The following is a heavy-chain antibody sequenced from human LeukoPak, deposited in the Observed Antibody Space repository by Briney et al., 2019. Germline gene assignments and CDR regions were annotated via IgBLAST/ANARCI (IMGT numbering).Heavy chain of an antibody. CDR2: IYYSGST. Sequence: ETLSLTCPVSGVSISSYYWGWIRPPPGKGLEWIGYIYYSGSTNYNPSLKSRVTISVDTSKNQFSLKLSSVTAADTAVYYCARLSPAAAFDYWGQGTLVTVSS. V-gene: IGHV4-59*08. CDR1: GVSISSYY. D-gene: IGHD6-25*01. J-gene: IGHJ4*02. CDR3: ARLSPAAAFDY.